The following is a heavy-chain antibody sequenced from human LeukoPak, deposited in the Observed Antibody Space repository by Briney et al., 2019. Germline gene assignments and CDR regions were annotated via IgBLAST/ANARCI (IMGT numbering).Heavy chain of an antibody. CDR2: IYYSGST. Sequence: AETLSLTCIASGGSISSYYWSWIRQPPGKGLEWIGDIYYSGSTNYSPSVKSRVTISVDKSENQFSLKLSTMTAADTAEYYYARLGLAGSAGRTYYIDYWGQGTLVTVSS. J-gene: IGHJ4*02. CDR1: GGSISSYY. D-gene: IGHD1-26*01. CDR3: ARLGLAGSAGRTYYIDY. V-gene: IGHV4-59*08.